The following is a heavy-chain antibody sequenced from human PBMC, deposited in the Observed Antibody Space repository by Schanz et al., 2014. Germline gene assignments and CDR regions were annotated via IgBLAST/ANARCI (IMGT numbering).Heavy chain of an antibody. CDR2: ISDSGDTA. J-gene: IGHJ2*01. D-gene: IGHD1-26*01. CDR3: ARNRGSGGQNWYFDL. V-gene: IGHV3-23*01. Sequence: DVQLLESGGGLVQPGGSLRLSCAASGFTFTNYAMSWVRQAPGKGLEWVSLISDSGDTAYYADSVKGRFTISRDNAKNSRFLQLDRLRAEDTAVYYCARNRGSGGQNWYFDLWGRGTLVTVSS. CDR1: GFTFTNYA.